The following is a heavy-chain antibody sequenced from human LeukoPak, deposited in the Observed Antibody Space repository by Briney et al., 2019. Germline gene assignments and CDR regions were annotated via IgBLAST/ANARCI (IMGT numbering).Heavy chain of an antibody. CDR2: INPSGGST. J-gene: IGHJ4*02. V-gene: IGHV1-46*01. D-gene: IGHD6-19*01. Sequence: GASVKVSCKASGYTSTSYYMHWVRQAPGQGLEWMGIINPSGGSTSYAQKFQGRVTMTRDTSTSTVYMELSSLRSEDTAVYYCAREAVAGAFFDYWGQGTLVTVSS. CDR3: AREAVAGAFFDY. CDR1: GYTSTSYY.